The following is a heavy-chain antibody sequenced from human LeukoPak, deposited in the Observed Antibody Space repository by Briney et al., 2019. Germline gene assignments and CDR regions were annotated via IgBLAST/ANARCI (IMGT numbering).Heavy chain of an antibody. J-gene: IGHJ4*02. CDR2: IKQDGSEK. Sequence: QPGGSLRLSCAAPGFTFSRQWRSCVRQAPGKGLEWVANIKQDGSEKYYVDSVKGRFTISRDNSENTLSLQMYSLRAEDTAVYYCAKDRGGSYFDFDFWGRGTLVTVSS. V-gene: IGHV3-7*05. CDR1: GFTFSRQW. D-gene: IGHD1-26*01. CDR3: AKDRGGSYFDFDF.